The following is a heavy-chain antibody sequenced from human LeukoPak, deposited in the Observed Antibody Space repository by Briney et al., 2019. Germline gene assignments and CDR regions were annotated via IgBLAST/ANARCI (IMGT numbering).Heavy chain of an antibody. CDR2: INHSGST. CDR3: ARGIDYDTLTGQQGFDY. D-gene: IGHD3-9*01. Sequence: SETLSLTCAVYGGSFSGYYWSWIRQPPGKGLEWIGEINHSGSTNYNPSLKSRVTISVDTSKNQFSLKLSSVTAADTAVYYCARGIDYDTLTGQQGFDYWGQGTLVTVSS. V-gene: IGHV4-34*01. J-gene: IGHJ4*02. CDR1: GGSFSGYY.